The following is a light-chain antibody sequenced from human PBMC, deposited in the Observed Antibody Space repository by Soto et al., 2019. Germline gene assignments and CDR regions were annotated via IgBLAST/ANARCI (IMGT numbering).Light chain of an antibody. CDR1: QSVSSSY. CDR3: QQYGSPPHT. V-gene: IGKV3-20*01. J-gene: IGKJ2*01. CDR2: GAS. Sequence: EIVLTQSPGTLSLSPGERATLSCRTSQSVSSSYIAWYQQKPGQAPRLLIYGASSRATGVPERFSGSGSGTAFSLTISSLDPEECAVYYCQQYGSPPHTFGQGTKLEI.